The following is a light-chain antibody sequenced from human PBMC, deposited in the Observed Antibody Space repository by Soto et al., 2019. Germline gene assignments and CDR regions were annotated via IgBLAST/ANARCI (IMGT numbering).Light chain of an antibody. J-gene: IGKJ3*01. CDR3: QQINWYR. CDR2: AAS. V-gene: IGKV1-9*01. CDR1: QGISNY. Sequence: DIQLTQSPSFLSASVGDRVTITCRASQGISNYLAWYQQKPGKAPKLLIYAASTLQSGVPSRFSGSGSGTEFTLAISSLQPGDFAIFFCQQINWYRFGPGTKVDIK.